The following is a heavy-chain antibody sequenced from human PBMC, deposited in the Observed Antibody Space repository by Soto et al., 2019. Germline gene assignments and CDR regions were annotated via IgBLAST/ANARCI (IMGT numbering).Heavy chain of an antibody. CDR1: GFTVSSNY. V-gene: IGHV3-66*01. Sequence: EVQLVESGGGLVQPGGSLRLSCAASGFTVSSNYMSWVRQAPGKGLEWVSIIYSGGSAYYADSVKARFTISRDTSKNTVDLQRTTLRGEDTAAYYCASRMPRHDTSYYHWCAMDVWGQGTTVTVSS. D-gene: IGHD2-2*01. CDR3: ASRMPRHDTSYYHWCAMDV. J-gene: IGHJ6*02. CDR2: IYSGGSA.